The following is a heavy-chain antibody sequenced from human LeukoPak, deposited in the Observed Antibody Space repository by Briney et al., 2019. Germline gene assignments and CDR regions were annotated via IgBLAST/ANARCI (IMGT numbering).Heavy chain of an antibody. CDR3: AKDGGPLRHSDWFFDY. V-gene: IGHV3-23*01. CDR2: ISGSGDNT. Sequence: PGGSLRLSCAASGLNFSKYAMTWVRQAPGKGLEWVVGISGSGDNTYYSDSVKGRFTISRDNSKNTLYLQMNSLRAEDTAVYYCAKDGGPLRHSDWFFDYWGQGILVTVSS. D-gene: IGHD3-9*01. J-gene: IGHJ4*02. CDR1: GLNFSKYA.